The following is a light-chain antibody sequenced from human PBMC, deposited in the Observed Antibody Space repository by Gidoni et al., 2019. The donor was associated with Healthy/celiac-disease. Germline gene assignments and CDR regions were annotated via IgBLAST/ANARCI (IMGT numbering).Light chain of an antibody. CDR3: QAWDSSSGV. CDR1: KLGDIY. CDR2: QDS. J-gene: IGLJ2*01. V-gene: IGLV3-1*01. Sequence: YQLTQPPSVSVSPGQTASIACSGDKLGDIYACWYPQKPGPSPVLVIYQDSKRPSGIPVRFSGSNSGNTATLTISGTQAMDEADYYCQAWDSSSGVFGGGTKLTVL.